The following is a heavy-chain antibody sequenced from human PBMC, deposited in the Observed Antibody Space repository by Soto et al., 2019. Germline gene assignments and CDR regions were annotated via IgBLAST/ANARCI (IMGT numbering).Heavy chain of an antibody. CDR2: IHYTGFS. CDR1: GDSVTSHY. D-gene: IGHD1-7*01. J-gene: IGHJ5*02. V-gene: IGHV4-59*02. CDR3: ARGEVVKLELLFPLRWFDP. Sequence: SETLSLTCSFSGDSVTSHYLTWIRQSPEKGLEWIGDIHYTGFSHYNPSLKSRLTISVDTSKNQFTLKLTSVTAADTAVYYCARGEVVKLELLFPLRWFDPWGQGTLVTVSS.